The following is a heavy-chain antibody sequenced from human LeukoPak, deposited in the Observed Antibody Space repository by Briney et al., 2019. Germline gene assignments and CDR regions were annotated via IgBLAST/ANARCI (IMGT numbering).Heavy chain of an antibody. Sequence: GESLKISCKASVFSFTNYWIAWVRQTPEKGLEWMGIIYPGDSDTRYNPSFQSQVTISADKSIKTAYLQWSSLKASDTAMYSCARDYGYDSSGYSPDAFDIWGQGTMVTVSS. V-gene: IGHV5-51*01. CDR1: VFSFTNYW. CDR2: IYPGDSDT. D-gene: IGHD3-22*01. J-gene: IGHJ3*02. CDR3: ARDYGYDSSGYSPDAFDI.